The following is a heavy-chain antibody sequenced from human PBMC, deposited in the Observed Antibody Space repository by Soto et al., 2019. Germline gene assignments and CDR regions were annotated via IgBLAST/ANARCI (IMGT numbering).Heavy chain of an antibody. V-gene: IGHV3-21*01. CDR1: GFTFRSNT. Sequence: EVQLVESGGGLVQPGGSLRLSCAASGFTFRSNTINWVRQAPGEGLEWVSSISSSSSYIYYADSVKGRFTICRDNAKHSLYLQMNILRAEDTAVCYCARDGPNDAFEIWGQGTMVTVSS. D-gene: IGHD7-27*01. J-gene: IGHJ3*02. CDR2: ISSSSSYI. CDR3: ARDGPNDAFEI.